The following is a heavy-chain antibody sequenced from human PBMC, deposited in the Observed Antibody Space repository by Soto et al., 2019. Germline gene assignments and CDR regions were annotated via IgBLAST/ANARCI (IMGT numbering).Heavy chain of an antibody. V-gene: IGHV1-2*02. D-gene: IGHD5-12*01. CDR3: ARAAPLRYSGYALDH. CDR2: INPNSGAT. J-gene: IGHJ4*02. CDR1: GYTFTDYY. Sequence: QVQLVSSGAEVKKPGASVKVSCRASGYTFTDYYIHWVRQAPGQGLQWVGWINPNSGATEYAQKFQGRVTMTRDPSIRTAYMEVTRLRSDDTALYFCARAAPLRYSGYALDHWGQGTRVTVST.